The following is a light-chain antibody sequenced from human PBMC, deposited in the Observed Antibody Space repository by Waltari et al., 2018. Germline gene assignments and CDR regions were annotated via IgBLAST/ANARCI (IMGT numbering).Light chain of an antibody. CDR2: VNSDGIH. V-gene: IGLV4-69*01. Sequence: QLVLTQSPSASASLGASVKLTCTLSSGHSSHIIAWLQQQPEKGPRYWMKVNSDGIHSKGDEIPDRFACSSSGAVRYLPISSLQSEDEADYYWQTGGHGTWVFGGGTKLTVL. J-gene: IGLJ3*02. CDR3: QTGGHGTWV. CDR1: SGHSSHI.